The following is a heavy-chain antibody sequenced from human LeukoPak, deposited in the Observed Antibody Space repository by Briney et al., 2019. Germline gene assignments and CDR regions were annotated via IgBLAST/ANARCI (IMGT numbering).Heavy chain of an antibody. Sequence: SETLSLTCAVYGGSFSGYYWSWIRQPPGKGLEWIGEINHSGSTNYNPFLKSRVTISVDTSKNQFSLKLSSVTAADTAVYYCARGRGPKPPWVVAASYYYYGMDVWGQGTTVTVSS. J-gene: IGHJ6*02. CDR3: ARGRGPKPPWVVAASYYYYGMDV. V-gene: IGHV4-34*01. D-gene: IGHD2-15*01. CDR2: INHSGST. CDR1: GGSFSGYY.